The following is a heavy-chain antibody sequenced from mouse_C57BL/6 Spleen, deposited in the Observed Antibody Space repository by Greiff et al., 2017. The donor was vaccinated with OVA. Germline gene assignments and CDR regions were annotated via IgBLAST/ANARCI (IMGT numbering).Heavy chain of an antibody. Sequence: EVQLQQSGPELVKPGASVKMSCKASGYTFTDYNMHWVKQSHGKSLEWIGYINPNTGGTSYNQKFKGKATLTVNKSSSTAYMELRSLTSEESAVYYCATPNDYGTGFYAMDYWGQGTSVTVSS. D-gene: IGHD1-1*01. J-gene: IGHJ4*01. CDR1: GYTFTDYN. CDR2: INPNTGGT. V-gene: IGHV1-22*01. CDR3: ATPNDYGTGFYAMDY.